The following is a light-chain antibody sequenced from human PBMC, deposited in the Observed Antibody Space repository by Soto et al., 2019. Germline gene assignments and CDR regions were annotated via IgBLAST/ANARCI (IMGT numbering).Light chain of an antibody. J-gene: IGKJ2*01. Sequence: DIQMTQSPSSLSASVGDRVTITFRASQSISVYLNWYQRKPGKAPNLLIYAASSLQSGVPSRFTGGGSGTDFTLTISSLQPEDFATYYCQQSYSTPYTFGQGTKVDI. CDR2: AAS. CDR1: QSISVY. CDR3: QQSYSTPYT. V-gene: IGKV1-39*01.